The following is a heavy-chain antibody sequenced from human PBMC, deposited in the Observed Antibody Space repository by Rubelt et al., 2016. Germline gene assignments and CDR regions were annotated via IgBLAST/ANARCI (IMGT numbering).Heavy chain of an antibody. CDR3: ARQLYSGSYYIDY. D-gene: IGHD1-26*01. CDR2: IYYSGTT. Sequence: QLQLQESGPGLVKPSETLSLTCTVSGGSISSNSYYWGWIRQPPGKWLEWIGSIYYSGTTYYNPSLASRVTLSVDTSKNQFSQRLSAVTAADTALYYCARQLYSGSYYIDYWGQRTLVTVSS. CDR1: GGSISSNSYY. J-gene: IGHJ4*02. V-gene: IGHV4-39*01.